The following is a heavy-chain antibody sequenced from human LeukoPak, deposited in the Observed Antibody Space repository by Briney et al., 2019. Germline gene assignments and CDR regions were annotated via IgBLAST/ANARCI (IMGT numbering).Heavy chain of an antibody. CDR2: INHSGST. V-gene: IGHV4-34*01. J-gene: IGHJ5*02. D-gene: IGHD3-16*01. Sequence: SETLSLTCAVYGGSFSGYYWSWIRQPPGKGLEWIGEINHSGSTNYSPSLKSRVIMSFDPSKNQFSLKLNSVTAADTAFYYCVRDRGLGRGFDPWGQGTMVTVSS. CDR3: VRDRGLGRGFDP. CDR1: GGSFSGYY.